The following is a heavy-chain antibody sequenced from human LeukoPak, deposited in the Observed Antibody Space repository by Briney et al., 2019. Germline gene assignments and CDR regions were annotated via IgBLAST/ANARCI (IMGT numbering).Heavy chain of an antibody. Sequence: SETLSLTCTVSGGSISSYYWSWIRQPPGKGLDWVGYLYYRGCHNYIPSLKRRVTISVDTSKIQFSLKLSSVTAADTAVYYCARGLINYYYYMDVWGKGTTVTVSS. CDR2: LYYRGCH. V-gene: IGHV4-59*12. J-gene: IGHJ6*03. CDR3: ARGLINYYYYMDV. CDR1: GGSISSYY.